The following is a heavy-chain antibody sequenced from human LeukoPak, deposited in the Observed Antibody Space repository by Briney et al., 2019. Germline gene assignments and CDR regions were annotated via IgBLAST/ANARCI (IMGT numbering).Heavy chain of an antibody. CDR3: ARDGEAAAGHNWSTP. D-gene: IGHD6-13*01. J-gene: IGHJ5*02. V-gene: IGHV1-69*05. CDR2: MIPIFGTA. CDR1: GGTFSSYA. Sequence: SVKVSCKASGGTFSSYAISWVRQAPGQGLEWMGGMIPIFGTANYAQKFQGRVTITTDESTSTAYMELSSLRSEDTAVYYCARDGEAAAGHNWSTPGAREPWSPSPQ.